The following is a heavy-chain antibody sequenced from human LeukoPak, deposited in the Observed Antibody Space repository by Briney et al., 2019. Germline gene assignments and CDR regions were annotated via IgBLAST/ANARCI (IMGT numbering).Heavy chain of an antibody. CDR2: ISSSSSYT. J-gene: IGHJ5*02. Sequence: PGGSLRLSCAAYGFTFSDYYMSWLRQAPGKGLEGVSYISSSSSYTNYAVSVKGRFTISRDNAKNSLYLQMNSLRAEDTAVYYCATRRGRGWFDPWGQGTLVTVSS. CDR3: ATRRGRGWFDP. CDR1: GFTFSDYY. D-gene: IGHD3-16*01. V-gene: IGHV3-11*03.